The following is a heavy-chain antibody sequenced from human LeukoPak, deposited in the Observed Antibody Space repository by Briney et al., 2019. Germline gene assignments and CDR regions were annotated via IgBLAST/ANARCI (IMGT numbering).Heavy chain of an antibody. CDR1: RFTFSNAW. Sequence: PGGSLRLSCAASRFTFSNAWMSWVRQAPGKGLVWVSRINSDGSRTIYADSVKGRFTISRDSAKNTLYLQMNSLRAEDTAVYYCAREVGDYYDSSGSFGYWGQGTLVTVSS. CDR2: INSDGSRT. J-gene: IGHJ4*02. CDR3: AREVGDYYDSSGSFGY. V-gene: IGHV3-74*01. D-gene: IGHD3-22*01.